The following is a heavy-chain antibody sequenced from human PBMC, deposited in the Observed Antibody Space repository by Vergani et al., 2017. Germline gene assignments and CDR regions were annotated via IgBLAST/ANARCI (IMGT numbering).Heavy chain of an antibody. D-gene: IGHD3-22*01. V-gene: IGHV3-48*01. CDR3: AKDGAYSGYYLDY. J-gene: IGHJ4*02. Sequence: EVQLVESGGGLVQPGGSLRLSCAASGFTFSSYSMNWVRQAPGKGLEWVSYISSSSSTIYDAVSVKGGFTIFRDNAKNTLYLQMNSLRAEDTAVYYCAKDGAYSGYYLDYWGQGTLVTVSS. CDR1: GFTFSSYS. CDR2: ISSSSSTI.